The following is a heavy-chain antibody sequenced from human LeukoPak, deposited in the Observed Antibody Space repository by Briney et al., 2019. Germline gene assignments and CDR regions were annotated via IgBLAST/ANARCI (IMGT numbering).Heavy chain of an antibody. CDR1: GVAFSSYA. D-gene: IGHD3-10*01. CDR2: ISGSGGST. J-gene: IGHJ4*02. V-gene: IGHV3-23*01. CDR3: AKDTGRFGDRNGPSGC. Sequence: AGSLRLSCAASGVAFSSYAMSWVRQAPGKGLEWVSGISGSGGSTYYADSVKGRFTISNDNTKNTLYLQIDSLRAEDTAVYYWAKDTGRFGDRNGPSGCWGQGTLVTV.